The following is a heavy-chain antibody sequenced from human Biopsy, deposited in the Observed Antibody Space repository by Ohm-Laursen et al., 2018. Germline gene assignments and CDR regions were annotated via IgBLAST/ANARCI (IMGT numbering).Heavy chain of an antibody. V-gene: IGHV3-33*01. CDR1: GFNFSAYG. CDR2: TWDDDSHQ. J-gene: IGHJ4*02. D-gene: IGHD3-10*01. CDR3: VTDRLDDITKVRGIMTD. Sequence: SLRLSCAASGFNFSAYGMHWVRQAPDKGLEWVALTWDDDSHQYYADSVKGRFTISRDNSKNSLYLHINTLRVEDTAVYYCVTDRLDDITKVRGIMTDWGQGTLVIVSS.